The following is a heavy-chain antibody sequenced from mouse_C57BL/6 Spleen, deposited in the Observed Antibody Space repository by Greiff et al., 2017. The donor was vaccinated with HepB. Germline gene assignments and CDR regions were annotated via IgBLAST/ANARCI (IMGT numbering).Heavy chain of an antibody. Sequence: VQLQQSGAELVRPGSSVKMSCKTSGYTFTSYGINWVKQRPGQGLEWIGYIYIGNGYTEYNEKFKGKATLTSDTSSSTAYMQLSSLTSEDSAIYFWTRGTPVVANYYAMDYWGKGTSVPVPS. CDR2: IYIGNGYT. D-gene: IGHD1-1*01. J-gene: IGHJ4*01. CDR3: TRGTPVVANYYAMDY. V-gene: IGHV1-58*01. CDR1: GYTFTSYG.